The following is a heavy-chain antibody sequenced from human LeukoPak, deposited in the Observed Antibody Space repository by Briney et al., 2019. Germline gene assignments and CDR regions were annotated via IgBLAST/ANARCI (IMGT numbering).Heavy chain of an antibody. CDR1: GYSFTSYW. CDR2: IYPGDSDT. CDR3: ARHLGQLGPTYYYGMDV. Sequence: GGSLKISCKGSGYSFTSYWIGWVRQMPGKGLEWMGIIYPGDSDTRYSPSFQGQVTISADKSISTAYLQWSSLKASDTAMYYCARHLGQLGPTYYYGMDVWGQGTTVTVSS. D-gene: IGHD6-6*01. J-gene: IGHJ6*02. V-gene: IGHV5-51*01.